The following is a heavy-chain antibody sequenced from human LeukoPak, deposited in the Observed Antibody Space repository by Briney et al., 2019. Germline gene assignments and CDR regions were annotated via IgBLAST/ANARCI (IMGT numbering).Heavy chain of an antibody. Sequence: SETLSLTCTVSGGSISSGGYYWSWIRQHPGKGLEWIGYIYYSGSTNYNPSLKSRVTISVDTSKNQFSLKLSSVTAADTAVYYCASSPERYSYGRELYYFDYWGQGTLVTVSS. CDR1: GGSISSGGYY. CDR2: IYYSGST. V-gene: IGHV4-31*03. CDR3: ASSPERYSYGRELYYFDY. J-gene: IGHJ4*02. D-gene: IGHD5-18*01.